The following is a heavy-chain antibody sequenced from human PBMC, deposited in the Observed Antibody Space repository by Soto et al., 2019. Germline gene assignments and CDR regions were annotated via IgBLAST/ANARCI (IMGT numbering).Heavy chain of an antibody. CDR1: GGSISSSSYY. J-gene: IGHJ4*02. CDR2: IYYSGST. V-gene: IGHV4-39*01. D-gene: IGHD1-7*01. CDR3: ARRGDNWNYGTQYYFDY. Sequence: QLQLQESGPGLVKPSETLSLTCTVSGGSISSSSYYWGWIRQPPGKGLEWIGSIYYSGSTYYNPSLKSRVTISVDTSKNQFSLKLSSVTAADTAVYYCARRGDNWNYGTQYYFDYWGQGTLVTVSS.